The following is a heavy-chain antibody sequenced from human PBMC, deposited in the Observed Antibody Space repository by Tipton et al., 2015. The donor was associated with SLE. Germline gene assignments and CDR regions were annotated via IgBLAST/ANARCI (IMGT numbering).Heavy chain of an antibody. CDR2: VYYLGAT. Sequence: TLSLTCTVSNGSINLYYWSWIRQSPGKGLEYIGHVYYLGATNYSPSFESRVAMSVDTSKNQFSLRLRSVTAADTAVYYCARLAHYNSKWYLGVWGQGSLVTVSS. D-gene: IGHD3-22*01. CDR1: NGSINLYY. V-gene: IGHV4-59*08. J-gene: IGHJ4*02. CDR3: ARLAHYNSKWYLGV.